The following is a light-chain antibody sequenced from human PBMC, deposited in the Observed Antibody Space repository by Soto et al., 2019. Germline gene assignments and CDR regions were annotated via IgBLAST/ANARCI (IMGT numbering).Light chain of an antibody. CDR1: QSISSY. V-gene: IGKV1-39*01. CDR2: AAS. Sequence: DIQMTQSPSSLSASVGDRVTITCRASQSISSYLNWYQQKPGKVPKFLIYAASSLQSGVPSRFSGSGSGTDFTLTISYLQPEDFATYYCQQSYGTPITFGGGTKVEIK. J-gene: IGKJ4*01. CDR3: QQSYGTPIT.